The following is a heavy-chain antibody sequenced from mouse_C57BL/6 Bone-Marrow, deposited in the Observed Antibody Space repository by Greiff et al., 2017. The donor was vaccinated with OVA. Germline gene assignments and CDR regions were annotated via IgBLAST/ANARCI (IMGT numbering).Heavy chain of an antibody. Sequence: VQLQQSGAELVRPGASVMLSCTASGFNIKDDYMHWVKERPEQGLEWIGWIDPENGDTEYASKFQGKATITADTSSKTVYLQLSSLTSEDTAVYYCTTYRYWGQGTTLTVSS. CDR1: GFNIKDDY. CDR2: IDPENGDT. J-gene: IGHJ2*01. CDR3: TTYRY. V-gene: IGHV14-4*01.